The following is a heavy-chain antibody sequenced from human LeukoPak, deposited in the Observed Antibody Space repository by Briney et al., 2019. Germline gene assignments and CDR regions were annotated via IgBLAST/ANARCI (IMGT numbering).Heavy chain of an antibody. CDR2: IEKNAGGA. CDR1: GFTFSDFA. V-gene: IGHV3-23*01. CDR3: AKQEGALIENWCFDH. D-gene: IGHD1-26*01. Sequence: GSLRLSCAASGFTFSDFAMSWVRLAPGKGLEWVSSIEKNAGGAYYADSVKGRFTVSRDNSKNTLYLQMSSLRVEDTALYYCAKQEGALIENWCFDHWGLGTLVTVSS. J-gene: IGHJ4*02.